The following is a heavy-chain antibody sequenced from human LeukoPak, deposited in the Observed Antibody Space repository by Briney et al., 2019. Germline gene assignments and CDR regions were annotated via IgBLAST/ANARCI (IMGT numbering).Heavy chain of an antibody. V-gene: IGHV5-51*01. J-gene: IGHJ4*02. CDR1: GYSFTSYW. CDR3: ARLAETREYYDFWSGYLNY. CDR2: IYPGDSDT. D-gene: IGHD3-3*01. Sequence: GESLKISCKGSGYSFTSYWIGWVRQMPGKGLEWMGIIYPGDSDTRYSPSFQGQVTISADKSISTAYLQWSSLKASDTAMYYCARLAETREYYDFWSGYLNYWGQGTLVTVSS.